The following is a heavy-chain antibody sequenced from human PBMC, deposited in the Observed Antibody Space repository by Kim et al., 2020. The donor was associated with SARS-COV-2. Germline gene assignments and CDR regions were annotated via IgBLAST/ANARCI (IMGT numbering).Heavy chain of an antibody. J-gene: IGHJ5*02. V-gene: IGHV3-11*01. CDR3: ARIKTVMFGWFDA. D-gene: IGHD3-16*01. Sequence: YAASGKGRCTVSRDNAGNSVHLQMTNLRGDDTAVYYCARIKTVMFGWFDAWGQGTQVTVSS.